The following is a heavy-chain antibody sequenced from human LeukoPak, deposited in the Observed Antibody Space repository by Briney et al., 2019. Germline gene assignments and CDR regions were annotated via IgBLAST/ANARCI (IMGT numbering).Heavy chain of an antibody. D-gene: IGHD1-1*01. V-gene: IGHV3-11*03. Sequence: GGSLRLSCAASGCTFSDTYRRWIRHAPGKGLEGGSYIITTSRFTKYADSVKGRFTISRDNAKNSLSLQMIRLRAEDTAMYYCARHTGTYDYWGQGTLVTVST. CDR3: ARHTGTYDY. CDR1: GCTFSDTY. CDR2: IITTSRFT. J-gene: IGHJ4*02.